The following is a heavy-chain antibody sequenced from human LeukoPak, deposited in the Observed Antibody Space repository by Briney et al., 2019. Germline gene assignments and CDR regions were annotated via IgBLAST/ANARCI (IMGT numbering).Heavy chain of an antibody. V-gene: IGHV4-39*01. CDR1: GGSISSNTYY. D-gene: IGHD5/OR15-5a*01. CDR2: IHYSGST. CDR3: ATSDTVSTYTWFDP. Sequence: SETLSLTCTVSGGSISSNTYYWGWIRRPPGKGLEWIGNIHYSGSTYYNPSLKSRVTISVDTSKNQFSLNLSSLTAADTAVYYGATSDTVSTYTWFDPWGQGTLVTVSS. J-gene: IGHJ5*02.